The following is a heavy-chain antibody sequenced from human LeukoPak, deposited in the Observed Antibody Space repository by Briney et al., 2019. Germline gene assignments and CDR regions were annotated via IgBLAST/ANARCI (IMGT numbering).Heavy chain of an antibody. CDR1: GFTFSSYA. Sequence: GSLRLSCAASGFTFSSYAMSWVRQPPGKGLEWIGGIYYSGSTYYNPSLKSRVTISVDTSKNQFSLKLSSVTAADTAVYYCARPYTSDYRGAFDIWGQGTMVTVSS. CDR2: IYYSGST. D-gene: IGHD6-19*01. J-gene: IGHJ3*02. V-gene: IGHV4-38-2*01. CDR3: ARPYTSDYRGAFDI.